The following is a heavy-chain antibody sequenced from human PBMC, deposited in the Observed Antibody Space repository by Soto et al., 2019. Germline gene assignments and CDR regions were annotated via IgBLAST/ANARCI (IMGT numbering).Heavy chain of an antibody. V-gene: IGHV4-39*01. Sequence: SETLSLTCTVSGGSISSSNYYWGWIRQPPGKGLEWIASIFYSGHTYYSPSLKSRVTISVDTSKNQFSLKLTSVSAADTAVYYCARHVIAVAAIDYWGQGTLVTVSS. J-gene: IGHJ4*02. CDR1: GGSISSSNYY. CDR2: IFYSGHT. CDR3: ARHVIAVAAIDY. D-gene: IGHD6-19*01.